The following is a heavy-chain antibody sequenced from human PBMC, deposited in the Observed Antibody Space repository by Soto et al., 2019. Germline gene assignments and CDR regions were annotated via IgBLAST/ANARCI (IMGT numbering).Heavy chain of an antibody. CDR1: GFTFSSYA. CDR3: AKDLVTMVRGARFDY. CDR2: ISGSGGST. Sequence: GGSLRLCCAASGFTFSSYAMSWVRQAPGKGLEWVSAISGSGGSTYYADSVKGRFTISRDNSKNTLYLQMNSLRAEDTAVYYCAKDLVTMVRGARFDYWGQGTLVTVSS. D-gene: IGHD3-10*01. J-gene: IGHJ4*02. V-gene: IGHV3-23*01.